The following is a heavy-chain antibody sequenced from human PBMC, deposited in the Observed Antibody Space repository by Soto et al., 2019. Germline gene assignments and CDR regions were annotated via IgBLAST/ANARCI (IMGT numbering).Heavy chain of an antibody. CDR2: ISSSSSYI. Sequence: GGSLRLSCAASGFTFSSYSMNWVRQAPGKGLEWVSSISSSSSYIYYADSVKGRFTISRDNAKNSLYLQMNSLRAEDTAVYYCARVLYYDILTGYYVGYEVPRRYYFDYWGQGTLVTVSS. D-gene: IGHD3-9*01. CDR1: GFTFSSYS. CDR3: ARVLYYDILTGYYVGYEVPRRYYFDY. J-gene: IGHJ4*02. V-gene: IGHV3-21*01.